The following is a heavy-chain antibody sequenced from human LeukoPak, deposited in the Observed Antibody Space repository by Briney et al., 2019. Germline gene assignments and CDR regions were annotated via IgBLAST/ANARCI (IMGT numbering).Heavy chain of an antibody. CDR3: ASTTVTTFSLVSYYYYYMDV. CDR2: ISAYNGNT. Sequence: ASVKVSCKASGYTFTSYGISWVRQAPGQGLEWMGWISAYNGNTNYAQKLQGRVTMTTDTSTSTAYMELSSLRSEDTAVYYCASTTVTTFSLVSYYYYYMDVWGKGTTVTVSS. D-gene: IGHD4-17*01. CDR1: GYTFTSYG. J-gene: IGHJ6*03. V-gene: IGHV1-18*01.